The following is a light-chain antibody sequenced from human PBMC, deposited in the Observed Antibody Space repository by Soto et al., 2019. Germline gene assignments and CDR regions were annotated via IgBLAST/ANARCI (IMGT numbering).Light chain of an antibody. CDR2: EVV. Sequence: QSILTQPPSACGYPGQSVAIAYTGTKSDIGVYDFVSWYQHHPGKAPRLIIYEVVQRPSGVPDRFSGSKSGNTASLTVSGLQAADEADYFCKSYAGSNSYVFGSGTKV. V-gene: IGLV2-8*01. CDR3: KSYAGSNSYV. J-gene: IGLJ1*01. CDR1: KSDIGVYDF.